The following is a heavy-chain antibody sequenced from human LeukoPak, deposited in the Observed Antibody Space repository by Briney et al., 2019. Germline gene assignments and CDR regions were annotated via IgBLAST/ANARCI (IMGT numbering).Heavy chain of an antibody. CDR3: ARNLTAYFDY. J-gene: IGHJ4*02. CDR2: IYSGGST. V-gene: IGHV3-66*01. CDR1: GFTVSSNY. Sequence: PGGSLRLSCAVSGFTVSSNYMSWVRQAPGKGLEWVSVIYSGGSTYYADSVKGRFTISRDNSKKTLYLQMNSLRAEDTAGYYCARNLTAYFDYWGQGTLVTVSS. D-gene: IGHD3-16*01.